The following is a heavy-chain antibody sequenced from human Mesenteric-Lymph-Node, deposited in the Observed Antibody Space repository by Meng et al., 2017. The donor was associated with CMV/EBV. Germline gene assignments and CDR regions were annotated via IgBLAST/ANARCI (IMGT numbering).Heavy chain of an antibody. CDR3: AKDPWNGDNYFDY. J-gene: IGHJ4*02. Sequence: GGSLRLSCAASGFTFSSYGMHWVRQAPGKGLEWVTFIRYDGNNINYADSVKGRFTISRDNSKNTLYLQMNSLRAEDTAVYYCAKDPWNGDNYFDYWGQGTLVTVSS. CDR2: IRYDGNNI. D-gene: IGHD1-1*01. CDR1: GFTFSSYG. V-gene: IGHV3-30*02.